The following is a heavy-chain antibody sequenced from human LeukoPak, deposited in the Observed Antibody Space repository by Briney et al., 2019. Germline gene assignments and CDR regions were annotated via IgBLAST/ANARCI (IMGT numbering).Heavy chain of an antibody. CDR3: IRHVEYVTPDS. D-gene: IGHD2-21*02. CDR1: RIGFQGSA. Sequence: GGSLRLSCAASRIGFQGSAVHWVRQSSGRGLEWIGCMRDRNKNYATLYGASVRGRFTISCKDSVNMETLQMNSLEIEDTDVYLCIRHVEYVTPDSWGQGTLVTVSS. J-gene: IGHJ4*02. CDR2: MRDRNKNYAT. V-gene: IGHV3-73*01.